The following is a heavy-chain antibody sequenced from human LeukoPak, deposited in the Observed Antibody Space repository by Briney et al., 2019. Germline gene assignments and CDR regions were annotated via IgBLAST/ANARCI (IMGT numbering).Heavy chain of an antibody. CDR1: GYTFTGYY. CDR3: TAGTATITAPGPDWFDP. Sequence: ASVKVSCKASGYTFTGYYIHWVRQAPGQGLEWMGWINPNSGGTSCAQKFQGRVTMTRDTSITTAYMELRSLRSDDTATYYCTAGTATITAPGPDWFDPWGQGTLVTVSS. J-gene: IGHJ5*02. V-gene: IGHV1-2*02. CDR2: INPNSGGT. D-gene: IGHD1-20*01.